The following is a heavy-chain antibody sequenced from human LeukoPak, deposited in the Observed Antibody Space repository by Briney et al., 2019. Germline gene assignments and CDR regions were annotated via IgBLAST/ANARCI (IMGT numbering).Heavy chain of an antibody. D-gene: IGHD1-1*01. CDR3: ARDSRTTTAFDI. Sequence: SETLSLTCSVSGGSTSNSRYYWGWLRQPPGKGLEWIGSIYYSGATNSYPSLRSRLTISVDTSKNQFSLHLSSVTAADTAVYHCARDSRTTTAFDIWGQGTMVTVSS. CDR1: GGSTSNSRYY. J-gene: IGHJ3*02. V-gene: IGHV4-39*07. CDR2: IYYSGAT.